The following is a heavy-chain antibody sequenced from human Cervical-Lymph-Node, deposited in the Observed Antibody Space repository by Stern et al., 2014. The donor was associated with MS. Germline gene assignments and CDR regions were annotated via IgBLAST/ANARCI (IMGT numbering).Heavy chain of an antibody. Sequence: LQLQESGGGLVQPGRSLRLSCTASGFTFGDYAMSWFRQAPGKGLEWVGFIRTKRYDETTQYGASVKGRFTISRDDSRSIAYLQMSSLKSEDTAVYYCTRGRGTNSYHWGQGVLVTVSS. J-gene: IGHJ4*02. D-gene: IGHD2-2*01. CDR3: TRGRGTNSYH. V-gene: IGHV3-49*03. CDR2: IRTKRYDETT. CDR1: GFTFGDYA.